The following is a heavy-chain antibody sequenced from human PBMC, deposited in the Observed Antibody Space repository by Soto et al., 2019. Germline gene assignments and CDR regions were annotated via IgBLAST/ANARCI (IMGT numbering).Heavy chain of an antibody. V-gene: IGHV4-30-2*01. CDR3: ASSKNDLVAGSVWFDL. Sequence: PSETLSPTCAVSGGSITSGGYSWGWIRQPPGHGLEWIGYMYHSWNTYVNPSLKGRVTISLDHSRNQFSLRLNSVNAADKAVYFCASSKNDLVAGSVWFDLWGQGTLVTVSS. CDR2: MYHSWNT. J-gene: IGHJ5*02. CDR1: GGSITSGGYS. D-gene: IGHD2-15*01.